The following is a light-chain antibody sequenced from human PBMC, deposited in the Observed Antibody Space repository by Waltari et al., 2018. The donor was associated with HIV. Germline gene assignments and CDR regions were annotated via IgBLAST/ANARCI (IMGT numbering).Light chain of an antibody. CDR2: ETS. J-gene: IGKJ3*01. CDR1: QGINGH. Sequence: EIVMTQSPATLSVSPWESATLSCRASQGINGHLAWYQKKPGRSPRRLIYETSTRATGIPARFSGSGSGADFTLTISSLQSEDFAVYYCQQSSNWPLTLGPGTKVEVK. CDR3: QQSSNWPLT. V-gene: IGKV3-15*01.